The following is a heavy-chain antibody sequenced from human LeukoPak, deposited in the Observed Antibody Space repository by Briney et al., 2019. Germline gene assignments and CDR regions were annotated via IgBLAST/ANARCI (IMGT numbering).Heavy chain of an antibody. CDR2: ISSSSSTL. Sequence: GGSLRLSCAASGFTFSDYYMTWIRQAPGKGLEWVSYISSSSSTLYYADSVKGRFTISRDNAKKSLYLQMNSLRAEDTAVYYCARDPATYYYGSGSYEGDYWGQGTLVTVSS. CDR1: GFTFSDYY. J-gene: IGHJ4*02. D-gene: IGHD3-10*01. V-gene: IGHV3-11*04. CDR3: ARDPATYYYGSGSYEGDY.